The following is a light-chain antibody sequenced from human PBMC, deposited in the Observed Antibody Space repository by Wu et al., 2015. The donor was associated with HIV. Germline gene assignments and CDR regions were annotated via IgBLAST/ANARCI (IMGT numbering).Light chain of an antibody. V-gene: IGKV3-11*01. Sequence: EIVLTQSPATLSLSPGERATLSCRASQSVDSYLAWYQQRPGQPPRLLINDASNRATGIPARFSGSGSGTDFTLTISRLDPEDFAVYYCQHYGNSPYTFGQGTKLEIK. CDR3: QHYGNSPYT. CDR2: DAS. CDR1: QSVDSY. J-gene: IGKJ2*01.